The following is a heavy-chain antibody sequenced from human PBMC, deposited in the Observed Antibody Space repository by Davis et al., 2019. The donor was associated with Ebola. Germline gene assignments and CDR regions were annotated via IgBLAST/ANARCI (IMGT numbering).Heavy chain of an antibody. J-gene: IGHJ4*02. CDR1: GGSISSGDYS. CDR3: ARVNRVLGTYLRDAFDY. Sequence: MPSETLSLTCAVSGGSISSGDYSWSWIRQPPGKGLEWIAYIYYSGSTHYNPSLKSRVTISEDSSKNQLSLRLSSVTAADTAVYYCARVNRVLGTYLRDAFDYWGQGILVTVSS. D-gene: IGHD3-16*02. CDR2: IYYSGST. V-gene: IGHV4-30-4*07.